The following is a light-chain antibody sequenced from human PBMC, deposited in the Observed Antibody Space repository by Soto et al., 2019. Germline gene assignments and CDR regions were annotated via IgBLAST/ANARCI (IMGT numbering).Light chain of an antibody. J-gene: IGKJ5*01. V-gene: IGKV3D-15*01. Sequence: EIVLTQSPDTLSVSPGERATLSCRASQAVGSNLAWYQQKPGPAPRLLIYGASTRASDTPARFSGSGSVTEFALTISSLQSEDFAVYYRQQYNNWPITFGQGTRLEIK. CDR1: QAVGSN. CDR3: QQYNNWPIT. CDR2: GAS.